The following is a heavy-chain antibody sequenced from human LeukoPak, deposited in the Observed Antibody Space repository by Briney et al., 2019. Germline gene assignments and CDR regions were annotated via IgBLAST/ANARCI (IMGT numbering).Heavy chain of an antibody. J-gene: IGHJ6*03. D-gene: IGHD6-6*01. CDR1: GGSISSSSYY. CDR2: IYYSGST. V-gene: IGHV4-39*07. Sequence: SETLSLTCTVSGGSISSSSYYWGWIRQPPGKGLEWIGSIYYSGSTYYNPSLKSQVTISVDTSKNQFSLKLSSVTAADTAVYYCARVAALGGDYYYYYYMDVWGKGTTVTVSS. CDR3: ARVAALGGDYYYYYYMDV.